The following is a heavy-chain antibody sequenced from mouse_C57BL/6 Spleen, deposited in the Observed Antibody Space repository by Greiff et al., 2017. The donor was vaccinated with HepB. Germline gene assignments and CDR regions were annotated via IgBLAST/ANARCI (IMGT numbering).Heavy chain of an antibody. CDR2: FYPGSGSI. Sequence: QVQLKESGAELVKPGASVKLSCKASGYTFTEYTIHWVKQRSGQGLEWIGWFYPGSGSIKYNEKFKDKATLTADKSSSTAYMELSRLTSEDSAVYFCARHETYYYGSSLYAMDYWGQGTSVTVSS. J-gene: IGHJ4*01. V-gene: IGHV1-62-2*01. CDR1: GYTFTEYT. CDR3: ARHETYYYGSSLYAMDY. D-gene: IGHD1-1*01.